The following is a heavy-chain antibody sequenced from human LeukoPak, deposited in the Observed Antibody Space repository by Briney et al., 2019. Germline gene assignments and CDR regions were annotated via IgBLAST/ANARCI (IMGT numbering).Heavy chain of an antibody. D-gene: IGHD3-9*01. V-gene: IGHV4-61*02. CDR1: GGSISSGSYY. CDR2: IYTSGST. Sequence: SETLSLTCTVSGGSISSGSYYWSWIRQPVGKGLEWIGRIYTSGSTNYNPSLKSRVTISVDTSKNQFSLKLSSVTAADTAVYYCAREGILRYFDWFPAHNINWFDPWGQGTLVTVSS. J-gene: IGHJ5*02. CDR3: AREGILRYFDWFPAHNINWFDP.